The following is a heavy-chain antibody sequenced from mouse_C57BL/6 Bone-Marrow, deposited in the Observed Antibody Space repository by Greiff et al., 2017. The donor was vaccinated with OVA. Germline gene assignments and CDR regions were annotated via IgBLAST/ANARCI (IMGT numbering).Heavy chain of an antibody. CDR1: GFTFSDYY. V-gene: IGHV5-12*01. CDR2: ISNGGGST. Sequence: EVQVVESGGGLVQPGGSLKLSCAASGFTFSDYYMYWVRQTPEKRLEWVAYISNGGGSTYYPDTVKGRFTISRDNAKNTLYLQMSRLKSEDTAMYYCARHQRDYYGSSYDYFDYWGQGTTLTVSS. J-gene: IGHJ2*01. CDR3: ARHQRDYYGSSYDYFDY. D-gene: IGHD1-1*01.